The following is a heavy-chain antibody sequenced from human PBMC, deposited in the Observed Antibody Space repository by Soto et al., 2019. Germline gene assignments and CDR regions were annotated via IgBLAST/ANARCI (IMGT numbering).Heavy chain of an antibody. CDR2: IYSGGST. CDR3: ARAQYQLLGFDY. CDR1: GFTVRPNY. J-gene: IGHJ4*02. V-gene: IGHV3-53*04. D-gene: IGHD2-2*01. Sequence: GSARLSCAASGFTVRPNYMSWVRQAPGKGPEWVSVIYSGGSTYYADSVKGRFTISRHNSKNTLYLQMNSLRAEDTAVYYCARAQYQLLGFDYWGQGTLVTVFS.